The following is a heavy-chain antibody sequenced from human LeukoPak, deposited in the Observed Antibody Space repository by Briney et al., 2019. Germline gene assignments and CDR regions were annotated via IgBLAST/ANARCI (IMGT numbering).Heavy chain of an antibody. CDR2: IREDGSEK. D-gene: IGHD6-13*01. CDR3: TRASTDSSSWYDSDI. Sequence: PGGTLTLTCVVSGFTIRTSSMSWVRQAPGRGLEWVANIREDGSEKYYLDSVKGRSTISGDNAKNSLYLQMNSLRAEDTAVYFGTRASTDSSSWYDSDIWGQGTMVTVSS. J-gene: IGHJ3*02. V-gene: IGHV3-7*01. CDR1: GFTIRTSS.